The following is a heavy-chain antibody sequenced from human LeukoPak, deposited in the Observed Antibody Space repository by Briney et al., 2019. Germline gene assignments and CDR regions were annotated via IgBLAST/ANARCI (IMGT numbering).Heavy chain of an antibody. J-gene: IGHJ4*02. CDR1: GYRFTGYY. CDR2: INPYSGDT. V-gene: IGHV1-2*02. CDR3: ARLVHSGVGEDDY. Sequence: ASVKVSFKASGYRFTGYYLHWVRPAPGQGLEWMGWINPYSGDTNFAQKFQGRVTVTRDTSISTAYMELSRLKSDDTAVYYCARLVHSGVGEDDYWGQGTLVTVSS. D-gene: IGHD3-16*01.